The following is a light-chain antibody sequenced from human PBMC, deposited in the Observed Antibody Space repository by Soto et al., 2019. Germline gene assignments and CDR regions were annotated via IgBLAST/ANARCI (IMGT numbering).Light chain of an antibody. CDR2: AAS. J-gene: IGKJ5*01. Sequence: DIQMTQSPSSLSASVGDRVTITCRASQSISSYLNWYQQKPGKAPKLLIYAASSLQSGVPSRFSGSGSGTEFTLTISSLQPDDFATYYCQQYVNYPITFGQGTRLEI. V-gene: IGKV1-39*01. CDR1: QSISSY. CDR3: QQYVNYPIT.